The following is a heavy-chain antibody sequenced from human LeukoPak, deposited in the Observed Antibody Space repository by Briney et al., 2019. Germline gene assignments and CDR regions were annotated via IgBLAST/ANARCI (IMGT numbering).Heavy chain of an antibody. V-gene: IGHV4-39*01. Sequence: SETLSLTCTVSGGYISSGTYYWGWIRQPPGKGLEWIGSVYYSGSTYYNPSLESRVTISVDTSKNQFSLQLSSVTAADTAVYYCARSSASSMGTMDVWGQGTTVTVSS. CDR3: ARSSASSMGTMDV. CDR2: VYYSGST. D-gene: IGHD2/OR15-2a*01. CDR1: GGYISSGTYY. J-gene: IGHJ6*02.